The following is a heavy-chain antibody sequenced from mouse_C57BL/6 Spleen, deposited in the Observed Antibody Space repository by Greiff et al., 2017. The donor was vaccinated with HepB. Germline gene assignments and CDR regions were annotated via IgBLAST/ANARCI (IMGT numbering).Heavy chain of an antibody. CDR3: ATIYYGNYDFAY. J-gene: IGHJ3*01. Sequence: VQLQQSGAELVKPGASVKISCKASGYAFSSYWMNWVKQRPGKGLEWIGQIYPGDGDTNYNGKFKGKATLTADKSSSTAYMQLSSLTSEDSAVYFCATIYYGNYDFAYWGQGTLVTVSA. CDR1: GYAFSSYW. V-gene: IGHV1-80*01. D-gene: IGHD2-1*01. CDR2: IYPGDGDT.